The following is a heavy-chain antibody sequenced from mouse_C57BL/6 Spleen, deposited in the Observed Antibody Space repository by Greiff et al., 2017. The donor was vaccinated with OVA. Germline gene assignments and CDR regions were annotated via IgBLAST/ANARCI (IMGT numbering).Heavy chain of an antibody. J-gene: IGHJ2*01. V-gene: IGHV1-52*01. D-gene: IGHD2-3*01. CDR1: GYTFTSYW. CDR3: ARRNDGYFYFDY. Sequence: QVQLQQPGAELVRPGSSVKLSCKASGYTFTSYWMHWVKQRPIQGLEWIGNIDPSDSETHYNQKFKDKATLTVDKSSSTAYMQLSSLTSEDSAVYYCARRNDGYFYFDYWGQGTTLTVSS. CDR2: IDPSDSET.